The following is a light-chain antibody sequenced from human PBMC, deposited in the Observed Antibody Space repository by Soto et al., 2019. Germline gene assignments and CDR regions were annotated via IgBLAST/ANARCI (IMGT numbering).Light chain of an antibody. Sequence: DIQLTQSPSSVSASVGDRVTITCRANHDVSSWLAWYQQKPGKAPKLLIYTASTLQSGVPSRFSGSGYGTEFTLTVSSLQHEDFATYYCQQSNTFVTFGGGTKVEI. CDR3: QQSNTFVT. V-gene: IGKV1D-12*01. J-gene: IGKJ4*01. CDR1: HDVSSW. CDR2: TAS.